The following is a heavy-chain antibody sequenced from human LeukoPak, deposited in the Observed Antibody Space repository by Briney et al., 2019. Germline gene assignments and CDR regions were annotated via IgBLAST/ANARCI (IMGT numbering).Heavy chain of an antibody. D-gene: IGHD2-15*01. Sequence: GESLKISCKGSGYSFTSYWIGWVRQMPGKGLEWMGIIYPGDSDTRYSPSFQGQVTISADKSISTAYLQWSSLKASDTAMYYCARGYCSGGSCYGGYYFDYWGQGTLVTVSS. CDR3: ARGYCSGGSCYGGYYFDY. V-gene: IGHV5-51*01. CDR2: IYPGDSDT. CDR1: GYSFTSYW. J-gene: IGHJ4*02.